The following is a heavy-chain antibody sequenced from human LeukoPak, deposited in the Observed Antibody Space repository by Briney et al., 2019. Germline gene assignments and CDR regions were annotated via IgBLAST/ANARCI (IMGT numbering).Heavy chain of an antibody. D-gene: IGHD5-18*01. CDR1: GGSISSSSHY. Sequence: SETLSLTCTVSGGSISSSSHYWGWIRQPPGKGLEWIGVSTYYNPSLKNRVTISRDTSKNQFALKLSSVTAADTAIYYCARAGYSYGIISYFDSWGQGTLVTLSS. CDR3: ARAGYSYGIISYFDS. V-gene: IGHV4-39*01. J-gene: IGHJ4*02. CDR2: VST.